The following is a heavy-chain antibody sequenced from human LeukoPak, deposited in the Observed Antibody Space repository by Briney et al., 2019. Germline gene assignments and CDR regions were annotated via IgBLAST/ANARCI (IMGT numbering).Heavy chain of an antibody. D-gene: IGHD6-19*01. CDR1: GYTFTGYY. V-gene: IGHV1-2*02. J-gene: IGHJ5*02. CDR2: INPNSGGT. Sequence: SVKVSCKASGYTFTGYYMHWVRQAPGQGLEWMGWINPNSGGTNYAQKFQGRVTMTRDTSISTAYMELSRLRSDDTAVYYCARELAVAGTGGWFDPWGQGTLVTVSS. CDR3: ARELAVAGTGGWFDP.